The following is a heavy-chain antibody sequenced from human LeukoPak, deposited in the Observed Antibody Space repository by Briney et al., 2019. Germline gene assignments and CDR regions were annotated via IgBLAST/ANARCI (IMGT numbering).Heavy chain of an antibody. V-gene: IGHV1-46*01. CDR1: GYTFTGYY. J-gene: IGHJ1*01. Sequence: ASVKVSCKASGYTFTGYYMHWVRQAPGQGLEWMGIINPSGGSTSYAQKFQGRVTMTRDTSTSTVYMELSSLRSEDTAVYYCARDLYYVEMATITAFGLWGQGTLVTVSS. D-gene: IGHD5-24*01. CDR3: ARDLYYVEMATITAFGL. CDR2: INPSGGST.